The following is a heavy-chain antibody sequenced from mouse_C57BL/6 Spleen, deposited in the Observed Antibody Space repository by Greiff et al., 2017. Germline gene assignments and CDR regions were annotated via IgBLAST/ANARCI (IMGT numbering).Heavy chain of an antibody. CDR2: LYPSDSYT. V-gene: IGHV1-50*01. Sequence: QVQLQQPGAELVKPGASVKLSCKASGYTFTSYWMQWVKQRPGQGLEWIGELYPSDSYTNYNQKFKGKTTFTVDTSSSTAYMQLSSLTSEDYAVYYCAQRTPSSAYWGQGTLVTVSA. CDR3: AQRTPSSAY. CDR1: GYTFTSYW. J-gene: IGHJ3*01.